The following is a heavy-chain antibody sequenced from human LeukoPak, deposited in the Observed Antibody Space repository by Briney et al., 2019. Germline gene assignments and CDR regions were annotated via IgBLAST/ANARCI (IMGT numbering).Heavy chain of an antibody. J-gene: IGHJ5*02. CDR1: SGSIGSSSNY. CDR2: VYYSGST. D-gene: IGHD2-8*01. CDR3: ARASFNVVFGNWFDP. Sequence: PSETLSLTCTVSSGSIGSSSNYWGWIRQAPGKGLEWIGNVYYSGSTFYNPSLKSRVTISVDTSKNQFSLKLWSVTAADTAIYYCARASFNVVFGNWFDPWGQGTLVTVSS. V-gene: IGHV4-39*01.